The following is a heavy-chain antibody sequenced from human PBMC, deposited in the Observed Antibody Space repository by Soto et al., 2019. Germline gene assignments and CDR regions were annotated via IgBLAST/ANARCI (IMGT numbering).Heavy chain of an antibody. CDR3: ARPRFGELLYLSYNWFDP. V-gene: IGHV4-39*01. CDR1: GGSITSSSYY. CDR2: IYYSGST. D-gene: IGHD3-10*01. J-gene: IGHJ5*02. Sequence: PSETLSLTCTVSGGSITSSSYYWGWIRQPPGKGLEWIGSIYYSGSTYYNPSLKSRVTISVDTSKNQFSLKLSSVTAADPAVYYCARPRFGELLYLSYNWFDPWGQETLVTVSS.